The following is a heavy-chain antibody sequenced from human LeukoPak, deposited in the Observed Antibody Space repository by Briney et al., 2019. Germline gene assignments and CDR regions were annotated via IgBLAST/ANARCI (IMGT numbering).Heavy chain of an antibody. Sequence: PGGSLRLSCAASGFHFSAYDMHWVRQAPGEGLEWVAYFGHSGTIYYADSVRGRFTISRDNAKNSLHLQMNSLRADDTAVYYCARGSMWSGYDYWGQGTLVTVSS. CDR2: FGHSGTI. CDR1: GFHFSAYD. J-gene: IGHJ4*02. CDR3: ARGSMWSGYDY. D-gene: IGHD3-3*01. V-gene: IGHV3-69-1*01.